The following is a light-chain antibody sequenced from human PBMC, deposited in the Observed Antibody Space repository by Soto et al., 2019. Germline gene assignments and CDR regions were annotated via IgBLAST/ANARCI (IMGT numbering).Light chain of an antibody. Sequence: DIVMTQSPLSLPVTPGEPASISCRSSQSLLHSNGYNYLDWYLQEPGQSPQLLIYLGSNRASGVPDRFSGSGSGTDFTLKISRVEAEDVGVYYCMQPLQSWKFGQGTKV. CDR1: QSLLHSNGYNY. V-gene: IGKV2-28*01. CDR2: LGS. J-gene: IGKJ1*01. CDR3: MQPLQSWK.